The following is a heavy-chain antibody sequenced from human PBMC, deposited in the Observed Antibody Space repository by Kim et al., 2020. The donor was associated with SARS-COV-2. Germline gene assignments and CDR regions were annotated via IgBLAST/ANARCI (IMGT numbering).Heavy chain of an antibody. CDR1: GFTFTTYS. CDR3: ARLRRLGASRSGHFDY. D-gene: IGHD1-26*01. CDR2: INKDGSEK. V-gene: IGHV3-7*01. J-gene: IGHJ4*02. Sequence: GGSLRLSCAASGFTFTTYSMAWVRQAPGKGLEWLADINKDGSEKWFVDSVRGRFTISRDNARISLHLQLKRLRVEATAIYYCARLRRLGASRSGHFDYWGPGTLVTVSS.